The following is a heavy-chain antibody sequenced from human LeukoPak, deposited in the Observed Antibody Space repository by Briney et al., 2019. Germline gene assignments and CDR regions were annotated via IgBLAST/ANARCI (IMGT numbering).Heavy chain of an antibody. CDR2: ISGSGGST. V-gene: IGHV3-23*01. CDR1: GFTFSSYA. CDR3: AKLADGYNKVHDY. J-gene: IGHJ4*02. D-gene: IGHD5-24*01. Sequence: PGGSPRLSCAASGFTFSSYAMSWVRQAPEKGLEWVSAISGSGGSTYYADSVKGGFTISRDNSKNTLYLQMNSLRAEDTAVYYCAKLADGYNKVHDYWGQGTLVTVSS.